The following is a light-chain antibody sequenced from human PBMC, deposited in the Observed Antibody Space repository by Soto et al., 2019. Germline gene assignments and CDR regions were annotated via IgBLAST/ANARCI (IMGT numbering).Light chain of an antibody. CDR1: QSLLHSNGYNY. Sequence: DIVMTQSPLSLPVTPGEPASISCRSSQSLLHSNGYNYLDWYLQKPGQSPQLLIYLGSNRASGVPDRFSGSGSGTDFTLKISRVEAEDVGVYYCMQDLQTPTCGQGPKVEI. V-gene: IGKV2-28*01. CDR3: MQDLQTPT. CDR2: LGS. J-gene: IGKJ1*01.